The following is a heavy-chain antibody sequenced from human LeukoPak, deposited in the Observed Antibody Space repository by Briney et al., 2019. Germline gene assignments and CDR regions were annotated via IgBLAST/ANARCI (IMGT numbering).Heavy chain of an antibody. CDR2: ISYDGSNK. J-gene: IGHJ4*02. Sequence: PGRSLRLSCAASGFTFSSYGMHWVRQAPGKGLEWVAVISYDGSNKYYADSVKGRFTISRDNSKNTLYLQMNSLRAEDTAVYYCARDWEQLVVAVLDYWGQGTLVTVSS. CDR3: ARDWEQLVVAVLDY. CDR1: GFTFSSYG. V-gene: IGHV3-30*03. D-gene: IGHD6-6*01.